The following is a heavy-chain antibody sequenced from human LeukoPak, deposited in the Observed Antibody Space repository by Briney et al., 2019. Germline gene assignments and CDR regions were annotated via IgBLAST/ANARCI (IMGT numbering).Heavy chain of an antibody. CDR2: ISAYNGNT. V-gene: IGHV1-18*01. D-gene: IGHD3-3*01. J-gene: IGHJ3*02. CDR3: ARDESYRTYYDFWSGPYDAFDI. Sequence: ASVKVSCKASGYTFTSYGISWVRQAPGQGLEWMGWISAYNGNTNYAQKLQGRVTMTTDTSTSTAYMELRSLRSDDTAVYYCARDESYRTYYDFWSGPYDAFDIWGQGTMVTVSS. CDR1: GYTFTSYG.